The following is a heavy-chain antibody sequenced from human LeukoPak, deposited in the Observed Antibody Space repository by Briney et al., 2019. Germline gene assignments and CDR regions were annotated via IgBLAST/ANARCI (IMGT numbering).Heavy chain of an antibody. J-gene: IGHJ5*02. CDR1: GGSISSSNW. CDR3: ARVPHEGNWFDP. CDR2: IYHSGST. V-gene: IGHV4-4*02. Sequence: PSETLSLTCAVSGGSISSSNWWSWVRQPPGKGLEWIGEIYHSGSTNYNPSLKSRVTISVDRSKNQFSLKLSSVTAADTAVYYCARVPHEGNWFDPWGQGTLVTVSS.